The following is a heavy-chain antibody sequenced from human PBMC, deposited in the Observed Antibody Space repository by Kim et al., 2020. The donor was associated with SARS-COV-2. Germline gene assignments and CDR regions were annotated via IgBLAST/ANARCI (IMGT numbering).Heavy chain of an antibody. D-gene: IGHD6-6*01. CDR3: ARGAYGGLVRYSSSSGMDV. V-gene: IGHV4-34*01. CDR2: INHSGST. J-gene: IGHJ6*02. Sequence: SETLSLTCAVYGGSYSGYYWSWIRQTPGKGLEWIGEINHSGSTNYNPSLKSRVTISVDTSKNQFSLKLSSVTAADTAVYYCARGAYGGLVRYSSSSGMDVWGQGTTVTVSS. CDR1: GGSYSGYY.